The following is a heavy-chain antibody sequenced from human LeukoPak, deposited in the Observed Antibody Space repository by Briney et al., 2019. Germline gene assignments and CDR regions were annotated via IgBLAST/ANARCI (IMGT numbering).Heavy chain of an antibody. CDR3: ARDYRAFVVVPAAPRYFDY. D-gene: IGHD2-2*01. V-gene: IGHV3-48*01. CDR2: ISSSSSTI. Sequence: PGGSLRLSCAASGFTFSSYSMNWVRQAPGKGLERVSYISSSSSTIYYADSVKGRFTISRDNAKNSLYLQMNSLRAEDTAVYYCARDYRAFVVVPAAPRYFDYWGQGTLVTVSS. J-gene: IGHJ4*02. CDR1: GFTFSSYS.